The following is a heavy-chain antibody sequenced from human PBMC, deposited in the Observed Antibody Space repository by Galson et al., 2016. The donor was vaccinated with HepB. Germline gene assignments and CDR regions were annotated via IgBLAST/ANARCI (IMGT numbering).Heavy chain of an antibody. CDR3: AKEKIQWHPVGLVDS. Sequence: SLRLSCAASGFTLKTFSMHWVRQAPGKGLEWVAVISYDGTNEYYADSVKGRLTISRDNSKDTLYLQRHSLRPEDTAVYYCAKEKIQWHPVGLVDSWGQGTLVTVSS. D-gene: IGHD6-19*01. CDR1: GFTLKTFS. V-gene: IGHV3-30*18. CDR2: ISYDGTNE. J-gene: IGHJ4*02.